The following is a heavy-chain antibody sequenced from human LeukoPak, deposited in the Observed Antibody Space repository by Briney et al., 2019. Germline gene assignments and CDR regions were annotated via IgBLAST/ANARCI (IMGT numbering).Heavy chain of an antibody. D-gene: IGHD2-2*01. Sequence: GVSLRLFCAASRFTFYKVRMRWVPQAPGEGRVGVGHIKSKTDRGTTDYAAPVTGRLTISRDESKNTLYMQMNTLKTENTAVYYCTTEYCSSTSCLYYYYYYMDVWGKGTTVTVSS. CDR1: RFTFYKVR. CDR3: TTEYCSSTSCLYYYYYYMDV. V-gene: IGHV3-15*01. CDR2: IKSKTDRGTT. J-gene: IGHJ6*03.